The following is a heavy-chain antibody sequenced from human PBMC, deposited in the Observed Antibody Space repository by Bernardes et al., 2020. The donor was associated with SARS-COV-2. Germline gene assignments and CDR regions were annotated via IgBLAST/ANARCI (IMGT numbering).Heavy chain of an antibody. J-gene: IGHJ4*02. CDR1: GGSISNYY. Sequence: ETLSLTCTVSGGSISNYYWSWIRQPPGKGLEWIGYIYYSGSTNYNPSLKSRVTISVDTSKNQFSLKLSSVTAADTAVYYCVMGFGDYWGQGTLVTVSS. V-gene: IGHV4-59*08. CDR3: VMGFGDY. CDR2: IYYSGST. D-gene: IGHD3-10*01.